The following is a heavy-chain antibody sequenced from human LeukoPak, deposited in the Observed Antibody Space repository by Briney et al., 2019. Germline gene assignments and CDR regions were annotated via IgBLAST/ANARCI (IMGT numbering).Heavy chain of an antibody. CDR2: INPNSGGT. J-gene: IGHJ6*02. V-gene: IGHV1-2*02. CDR1: GYTFTGYY. D-gene: IGHD6-13*01. Sequence: ASVKVFCKASGYTFTGYYMHWVRQAPGQGLEWMGWINPNSGGTNYAQKFQGRVTMTRDTSISTAYMELSRLRSDDTAVYYCARAIAAAGNYYYYGMDVWGQGTTVTVSS. CDR3: ARAIAAAGNYYYYGMDV.